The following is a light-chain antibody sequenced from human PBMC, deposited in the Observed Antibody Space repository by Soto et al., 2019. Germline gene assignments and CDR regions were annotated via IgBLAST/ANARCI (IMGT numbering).Light chain of an antibody. CDR1: QRISSW. CDR3: QQYNSYSWT. J-gene: IGKJ1*01. V-gene: IGKV1-5*01. Sequence: GDRVTITCRASQRISSWLAWYQQKPGKAPKLLIYDASSLESGVPSRFSGSGSGTEFTLTISSLQPDDFATDYCQQYNSYSWTFGQGTKVEIK. CDR2: DAS.